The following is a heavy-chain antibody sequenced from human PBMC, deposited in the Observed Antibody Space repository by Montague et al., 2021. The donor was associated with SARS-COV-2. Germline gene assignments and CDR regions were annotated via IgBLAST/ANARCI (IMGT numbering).Heavy chain of an antibody. Sequence: SETLSLTCTVSGXSISSYYWSWIRQPAGKGLEWIGRIYTSGSTNYNPSLKSRVTMSVDTSKNQFSLKLSSVTAADTAVYYCAREAWFGANTSASEYYGMDDWGQGTTVTVSS. D-gene: IGHD3-10*01. J-gene: IGHJ6*02. CDR1: GXSISSYY. V-gene: IGHV4-4*07. CDR2: IYTSGST. CDR3: AREAWFGANTSASEYYGMDD.